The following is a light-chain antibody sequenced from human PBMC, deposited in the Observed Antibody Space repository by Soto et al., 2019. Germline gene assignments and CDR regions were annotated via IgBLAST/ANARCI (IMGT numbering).Light chain of an antibody. CDR1: QSISNY. J-gene: IGKJ1*01. CDR2: SAS. CDR3: QQSYKKRT. V-gene: IGKV1-39*01. Sequence: DIQMTQSSSSLYASVGDRVIITCRASQSISNYLNWYQQEPGKAPKLLIYSASTLQGGVPSRFSGGGSGTHFTLTISSLQPEDFATYFCQQSYKKRTFGQGTKVEIK.